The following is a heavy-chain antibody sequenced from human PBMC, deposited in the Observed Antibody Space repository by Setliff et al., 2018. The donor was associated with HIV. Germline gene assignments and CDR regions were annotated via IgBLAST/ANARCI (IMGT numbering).Heavy chain of an antibody. CDR3: ASSMGSHDAFDI. V-gene: IGHV4-39*07. D-gene: IGHD2-8*01. CDR2: IYYTGGT. CDR1: GGSMSSTIYY. Sequence: SETVSLTCTVSGGSMSSTIYYWGWIRQPPGKGLTCIGSIYYTGGTYYNPSLKSRVTISVDMSKNQFSLKLSSVTAADTAVYYCASSMGSHDAFDIWGQGTMVTVSS. J-gene: IGHJ3*02.